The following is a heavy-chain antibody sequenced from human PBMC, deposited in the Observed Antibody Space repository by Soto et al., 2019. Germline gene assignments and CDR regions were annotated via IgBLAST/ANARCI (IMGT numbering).Heavy chain of an antibody. CDR2: ISSNGGST. D-gene: IGHD2-2*01. Sequence: EVQVVESGGGLVQPGGSLRLSCAASGFTFSSYAMHWVRQAPGKGLEYVSAISSNGGSTYYANSVKGRFTISRDNSKNTLYLQMGSLRAEDMAVYYCARGRYCSSTSCYATNDAFDIWGQGTMVTVSS. CDR1: GFTFSSYA. J-gene: IGHJ3*02. V-gene: IGHV3-64*01. CDR3: ARGRYCSSTSCYATNDAFDI.